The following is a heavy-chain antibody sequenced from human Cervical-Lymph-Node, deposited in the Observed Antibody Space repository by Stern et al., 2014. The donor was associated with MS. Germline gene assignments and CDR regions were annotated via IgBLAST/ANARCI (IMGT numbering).Heavy chain of an antibody. V-gene: IGHV1-2*02. J-gene: IGHJ6*02. CDR3: ARGDTWHSAYYYHGMDV. CDR2: INLNSGGT. CDR1: GYTFSDYY. Sequence: QVQLGQSGAEVKKPGASVKVSCKASGYTFSDYYMHWVRQAPGQGLEWMGWINLNSGGTNYARKFRGRVTMTRDTSISTAYMELSRLRSDDTAVYYCARGDTWHSAYYYHGMDVWGQGTTVTVSS.